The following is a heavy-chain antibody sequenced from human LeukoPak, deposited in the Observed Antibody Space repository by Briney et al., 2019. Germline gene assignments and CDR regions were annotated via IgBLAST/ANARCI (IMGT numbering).Heavy chain of an antibody. CDR2: IGTAGDT. J-gene: IGHJ3*02. V-gene: IGHV3-13*01. Sequence: GGSLRLSCAASGFTFSSYDMHWVRQATGKGLEWVSAIGTAGDTYYPGSVKGRFTISRENAKNSLYLQMNSLRAGDTAVYYCARGLKTHDAFDIWGQGTMVTVSS. CDR1: GFTFSSYD. CDR3: ARGLKTHDAFDI.